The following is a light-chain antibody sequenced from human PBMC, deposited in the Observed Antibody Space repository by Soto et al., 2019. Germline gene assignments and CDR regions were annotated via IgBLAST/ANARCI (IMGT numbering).Light chain of an antibody. CDR1: QSVSSN. J-gene: IGKJ1*01. Sequence: EKVMTQSPAALSVSLGERATLSCRASQSVSSNLAWYQQKPGQAPRLLIYGASTRATGIPARFSGSGSGTEFTLTIRSLQSEDFAVYYCQHYNNWPPWTFGQGTTGDIK. CDR3: QHYNNWPPWT. V-gene: IGKV3-15*01. CDR2: GAS.